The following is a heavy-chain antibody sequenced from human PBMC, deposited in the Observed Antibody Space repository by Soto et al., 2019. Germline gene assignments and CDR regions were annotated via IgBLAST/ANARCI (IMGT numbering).Heavy chain of an antibody. J-gene: IGHJ4*02. CDR1: GFTFSHYA. CDR2: IWYDGSNK. CDR3: SIDHRPMSSELLIKGCDY. V-gene: IGHV3-33*01. Sequence: HVQLVESGGGVVQPGRSLRLSCATSGFTFSHYAIHWVRQAPGKGLEWVAVIWYDGSNKYYADPVKGRFTISRDNSRHTLYLHMNSLRAEYSAVYYGSIDHRPMSSELLIKGCDYWFQGSLVSFSS. D-gene: IGHD3-16*01.